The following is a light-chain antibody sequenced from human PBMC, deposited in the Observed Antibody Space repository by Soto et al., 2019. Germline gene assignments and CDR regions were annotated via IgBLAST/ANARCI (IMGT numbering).Light chain of an antibody. Sequence: QSVLTQPASVSGSPGQSITISCTGTSSDFGGYDFVSWHQQRPGKAPKLMIYDVTNRPSGVSNRFSGSKSGNTASLTLSGLQAEDEADYYCCSFTSSDTHVFGTGTKVTVL. V-gene: IGLV2-14*01. CDR2: DVT. CDR3: CSFTSSDTHV. J-gene: IGLJ1*01. CDR1: SSDFGGYDF.